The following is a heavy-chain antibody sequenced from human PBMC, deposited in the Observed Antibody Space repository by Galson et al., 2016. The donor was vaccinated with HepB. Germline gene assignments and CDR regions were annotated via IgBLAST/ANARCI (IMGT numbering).Heavy chain of an antibody. V-gene: IGHV3-48*02. Sequence: SLRLSCAASGFTFSSYTMNWVRQAPGKGLEWVSTITSSYSATYYADYVKGRFTISRDNARNSLYLQMKSLRDEDTAVYYCARDHGANSMGYYYYYGMDVWGQGTTVTVSS. CDR1: GFTFSSYT. CDR2: ITSSYSAT. J-gene: IGHJ6*02. CDR3: ARDHGANSMGYYYYYGMDV. D-gene: IGHD4-23*01.